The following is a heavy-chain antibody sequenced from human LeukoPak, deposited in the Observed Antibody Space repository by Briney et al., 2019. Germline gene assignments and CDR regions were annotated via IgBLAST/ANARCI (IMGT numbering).Heavy chain of an antibody. V-gene: IGHV3-30*02. CDR3: AKDHQTWVLWFGESTPDYYYYYMDV. D-gene: IGHD3-10*01. CDR2: IRYDGSNK. CDR1: GFTFSSYG. J-gene: IGHJ6*03. Sequence: PGGSLRLSCAASGFTFSSYGMHWVRQAPGKGLEWVAFIRYDGSNKYYADSVKGRFTISRDNSKNTLYLQMNSLRAEDTAVYYCAKDHQTWVLWFGESTPDYYYYYMDVWGKGTTVTVSS.